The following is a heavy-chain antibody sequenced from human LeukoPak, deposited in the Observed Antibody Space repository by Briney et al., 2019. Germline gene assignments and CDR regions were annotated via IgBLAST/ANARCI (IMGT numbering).Heavy chain of an antibody. Sequence: GGSLRLSCAASGFSFSSYEMNWVRQAPGKGPEWISYINSIGTTIHYADSVKGRFTVSRDNAKSSLYLQTSSLRVEDTAVYYCARNRGSEVDYWGQGTLVTVSS. CDR3: ARNRGSEVDY. J-gene: IGHJ4*02. CDR2: INSIGTTI. V-gene: IGHV3-48*03. D-gene: IGHD2-15*01. CDR1: GFSFSSYE.